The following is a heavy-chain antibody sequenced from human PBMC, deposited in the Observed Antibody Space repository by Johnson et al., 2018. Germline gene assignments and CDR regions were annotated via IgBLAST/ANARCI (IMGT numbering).Heavy chain of an antibody. Sequence: VQLVESGGGLVKPGGSLRLSCAASGFTFSSYSMNWVRQAPGKGLEWVSCISSSTTYIYYADSVKGRFTISRDNAKNSLFLQMNNLRAEDTGVYYCARVNGDGYNYEFDYWVQGTLVTVSS. CDR1: GFTFSSYS. J-gene: IGHJ4*02. V-gene: IGHV3-21*01. CDR3: ARVNGDGYNYEFDY. D-gene: IGHD5-24*01. CDR2: ISSSTTYI.